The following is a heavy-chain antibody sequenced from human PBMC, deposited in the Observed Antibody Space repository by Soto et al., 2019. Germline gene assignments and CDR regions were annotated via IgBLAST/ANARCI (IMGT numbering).Heavy chain of an antibody. V-gene: IGHV3-23*01. CDR2: IIGSGDSA. J-gene: IGHJ1*01. CDR1: GFSFNSYS. CDR3: AKDRGTTTVTFDAFQH. D-gene: IGHD4-17*01. Sequence: QPGGSLRLSCAASGFSFNSYSMSWVRQAPGKGLEWVAGIIGSGDSAYYADSVKGRFTISRDNSKNTLYLQMNSLRAGDTAIYYCAKDRGTTTVTFDAFQHWGQGTLVTVSS.